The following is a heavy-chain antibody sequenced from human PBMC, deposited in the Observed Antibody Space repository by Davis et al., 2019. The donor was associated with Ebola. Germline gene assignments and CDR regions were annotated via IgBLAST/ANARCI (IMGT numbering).Heavy chain of an antibody. J-gene: IGHJ2*01. D-gene: IGHD4-17*01. V-gene: IGHV3-53*01. CDR1: GFTVSSNY. CDR3: ARDAWYGDYGGYWYFDL. Sequence: GESLKISCAASGFTVSSNYMSWVRQAPGEGLEWVSVIYSGGSTYYADSVKGRFTISRDNSKNTLYLQMNSLRAEDTAVYYCARDAWYGDYGGYWYFDLWGRGTLVTVSS. CDR2: IYSGGST.